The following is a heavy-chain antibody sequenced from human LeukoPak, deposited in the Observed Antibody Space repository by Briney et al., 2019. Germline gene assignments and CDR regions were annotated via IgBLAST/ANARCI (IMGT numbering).Heavy chain of an antibody. Sequence: GGSLRLSCAASGFTFSSYWMHWVRQAPGKGLVWVSRINTDGSSTSYADSVKGRFTISGDSAKNSLYLEMNSLRGEDTAFYYCAKDISPRRYYDWPTSDFDFWGQGTLVTVSS. CDR2: INTDGSST. V-gene: IGHV3-74*01. J-gene: IGHJ4*02. CDR1: GFTFSSYW. CDR3: AKDISPRRYYDWPTSDFDF. D-gene: IGHD3-9*01.